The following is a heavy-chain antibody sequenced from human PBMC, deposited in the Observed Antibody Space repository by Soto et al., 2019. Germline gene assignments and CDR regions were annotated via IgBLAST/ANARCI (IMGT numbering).Heavy chain of an antibody. CDR2: IYYSGST. Sequence: QLQLQESGPGLVKPSETLSLTCTVSGGSISSSSYYWGWIRQPPGKVLEWIGSIYYSGSTYYNPSLKSRVTISVDTSKNQFSLKLSSVTAADTAVYYCARRGVIDYYYGMDVWGQGTTVTVSS. D-gene: IGHD3-16*02. CDR3: ARRGVIDYYYGMDV. J-gene: IGHJ6*02. CDR1: GGSISSSSYY. V-gene: IGHV4-39*01.